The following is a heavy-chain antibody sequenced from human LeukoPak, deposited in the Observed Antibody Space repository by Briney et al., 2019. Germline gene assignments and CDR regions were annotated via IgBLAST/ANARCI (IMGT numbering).Heavy chain of an antibody. V-gene: IGHV3-74*01. CDR2: INGDGSST. CDR1: GLTFSNYW. CDR3: ARDVQAGPGY. J-gene: IGHJ4*02. Sequence: GPSLRLSWAAAGLTFSNYWTHWVRQPPGEGLVWVSRINGDGSSTTYADSVKSRFTISRDNDKNTLYLQMNSLRAEDTAVYYCARDVQAGPGYWGQGSLVSVSS. D-gene: IGHD6-19*01.